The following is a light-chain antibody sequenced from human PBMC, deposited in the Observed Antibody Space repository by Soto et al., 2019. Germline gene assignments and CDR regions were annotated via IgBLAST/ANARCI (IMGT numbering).Light chain of an antibody. Sequence: SALTQPASVSGSPGQSITISCTGTSSDVGSYTLVSWYQQHPGKAPKLMIYEGSKRPSGVSNRFSGSKSGNTASLTISGLQAEDEAAYYCCSYAGSSTYVVFGGGTKLTVL. J-gene: IGLJ2*01. CDR3: CSYAGSSTYVV. CDR1: SSDVGSYTL. V-gene: IGLV2-23*01. CDR2: EGS.